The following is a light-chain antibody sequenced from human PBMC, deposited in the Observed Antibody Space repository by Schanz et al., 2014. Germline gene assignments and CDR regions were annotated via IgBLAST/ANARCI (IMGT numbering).Light chain of an antibody. CDR2: DAS. CDR3: QRRSSWPPYT. Sequence: EIVLTQSPGTLSLSPGERATLSCRASQSVSSTYLAWYQQKPGQAPRLLIYDASNRATGIPTRFSGSGSGTDFTLTISSLEPEDFAVYYCQRRSSWPPYTFGLGTKLEIK. V-gene: IGKV3-11*01. J-gene: IGKJ2*01. CDR1: QSVSSTY.